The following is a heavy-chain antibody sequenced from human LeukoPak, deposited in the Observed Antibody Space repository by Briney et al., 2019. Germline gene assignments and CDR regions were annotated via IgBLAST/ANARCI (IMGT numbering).Heavy chain of an antibody. V-gene: IGHV4-59*01. Sequence: SETLSPTCTVSGGSINSYYWSWIRQPPGKGLEWIGYIYYSGSTNYNPSLKSRVTISVDTSKNQFSLKLSSVTAADTAVYYCARYSIATPGSHFDNWGQGSPVTVSS. D-gene: IGHD6-13*01. CDR1: GGSINSYY. CDR3: ARYSIATPGSHFDN. CDR2: IYYSGST. J-gene: IGHJ4*02.